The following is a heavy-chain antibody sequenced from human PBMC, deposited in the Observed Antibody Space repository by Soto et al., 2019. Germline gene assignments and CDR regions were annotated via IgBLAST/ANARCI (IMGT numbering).Heavy chain of an antibody. J-gene: IGHJ5*02. V-gene: IGHV4-61*08. CDR3: ARVGGSGSYYILQRWFDP. CDR2: ISYSGRT. Sequence: PSETLSLTCTVSGGSISSGDYYWSWIRQPPGKGLEWIGYISYSGRTNYNPSLKSRVIISVDTSKNQFSLKLSSLTAADTAVYYCARVGGSGSYYILQRWFDPWGRGSLVTVSS. CDR1: GGSISSGDYY. D-gene: IGHD3-10*01.